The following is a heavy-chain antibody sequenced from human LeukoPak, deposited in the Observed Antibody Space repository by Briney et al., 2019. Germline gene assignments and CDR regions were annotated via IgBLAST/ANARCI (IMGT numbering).Heavy chain of an antibody. CDR2: INPDSGFT. D-gene: IGHD3-16*01. Sequence: APVKVSCKASGYKFTDDYMHWVRQTPGQGLEFMGWINPDSGFTNYAQKFKGRVTMTRDTSISTAYLEVRSLTSDDTAVYYCAPTAEAYTSWWKVWGQGTLVTISS. CDR3: APTAEAYTSWWKV. CDR1: GYKFTDDY. V-gene: IGHV1-2*02. J-gene: IGHJ4*02.